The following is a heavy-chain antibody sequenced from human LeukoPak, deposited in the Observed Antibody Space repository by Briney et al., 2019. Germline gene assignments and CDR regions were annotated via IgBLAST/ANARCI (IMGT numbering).Heavy chain of an antibody. Sequence: GGSLRLSCAASGITFSSYSMNWVRQAPGKGLEWVGFIRSKAYGGTTEYAASVKGRFTISRDDSKSIAYLQMNSLKTEDTAVYYCTRGSDWNDRIFDYWGQGTLVTVSS. CDR3: TRGSDWNDRIFDY. J-gene: IGHJ4*02. V-gene: IGHV3-49*04. CDR2: IRSKAYGGTT. D-gene: IGHD1-1*01. CDR1: GITFSSYS.